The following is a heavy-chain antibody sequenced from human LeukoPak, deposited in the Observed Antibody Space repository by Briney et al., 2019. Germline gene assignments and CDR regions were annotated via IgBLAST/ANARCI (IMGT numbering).Heavy chain of an antibody. V-gene: IGHV3-7*04. Sequence: GGSLRLSCAASGLTFCSYWMTWVRQAPGKGLEWVATIKYDGSETYYVDSVRGRFSISRDNAKNSLYLQMNSLRAEDTAVYYCARHSTLSNYWGQGTLVTVSS. CDR1: GLTFCSYW. CDR3: ARHSTLSNY. CDR2: IKYDGSET. J-gene: IGHJ4*02. D-gene: IGHD3-16*01.